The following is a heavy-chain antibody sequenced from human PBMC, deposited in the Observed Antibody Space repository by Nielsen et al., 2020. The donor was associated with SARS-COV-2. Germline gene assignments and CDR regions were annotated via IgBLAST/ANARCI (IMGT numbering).Heavy chain of an antibody. CDR1: GFTFSSYG. CDR3: AKDMLRAFGYGDYVGNFDY. CDR2: ISYDGSNK. D-gene: IGHD4-17*01. J-gene: IGHJ4*02. V-gene: IGHV3-30*18. Sequence: GGSLRLSCAASGFTFSSYGMHWVRQAPGKGLEWVAVISYDGSNKYYADSVKGRFTISRDNSKNTLYLQMNSLRAEDTAVYYCAKDMLRAFGYGDYVGNFDYWGQGTLVTVSS.